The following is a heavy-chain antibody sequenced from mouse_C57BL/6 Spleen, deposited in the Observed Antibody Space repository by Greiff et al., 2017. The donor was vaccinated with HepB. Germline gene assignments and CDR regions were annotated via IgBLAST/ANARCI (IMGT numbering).Heavy chain of an antibody. CDR3: ARRYDPYYAMDY. D-gene: IGHD2-14*01. V-gene: IGHV1-55*01. CDR2: IYPGSGST. Sequence: QVQLQQPGAELVKPGASVKMSCKASGYTFTSYWITWVKQRPGQGLEWIGDIYPGSGSTNYNEKLKSKATLTVDTSSSTAYMQLSSLTSEDSAVYYCARRYDPYYAMDYWGQGTSVTVSS. CDR1: GYTFTSYW. J-gene: IGHJ4*01.